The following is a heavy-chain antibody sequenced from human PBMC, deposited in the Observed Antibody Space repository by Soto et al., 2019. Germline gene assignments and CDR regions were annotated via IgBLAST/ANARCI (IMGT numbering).Heavy chain of an antibody. CDR1: GDTFTSYG. CDR3: ARVGDFWSGYHTSYNWFDP. D-gene: IGHD3-3*01. V-gene: IGHV1-18*01. J-gene: IGHJ5*02. Sequence: GASVKVSCKASGDTFTSYGISWVRQAPGQGLEWMGWISAYNGNTNYAQKLQGRVTMTTDTSTSTAYMELRSLRSDDTAVYYCARVGDFWSGYHTSYNWFDPWGQGTLVTVSS. CDR2: ISAYNGNT.